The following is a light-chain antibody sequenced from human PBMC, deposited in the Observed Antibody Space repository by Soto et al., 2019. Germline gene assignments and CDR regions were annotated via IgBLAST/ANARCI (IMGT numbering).Light chain of an antibody. Sequence: DIQLTQSPSFLSASVGDRVTITCRASQGISSYLAWYQQNPGKAPKLLIYAASTLQSGVPSRFSASGSGTEFTLPISSLQPEDFATYYCQQLNSYPPIFGPGTKVDIK. CDR1: QGISSY. CDR3: QQLNSYPPI. V-gene: IGKV1-9*01. J-gene: IGKJ3*01. CDR2: AAS.